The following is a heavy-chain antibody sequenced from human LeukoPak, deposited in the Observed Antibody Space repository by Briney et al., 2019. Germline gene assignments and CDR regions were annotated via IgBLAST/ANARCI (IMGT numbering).Heavy chain of an antibody. CDR1: GFTFSSYW. V-gene: IGHV3-7*05. CDR3: ARGGCRDSSWCPDY. J-gene: IGHJ4*02. D-gene: IGHD6-13*01. CDR2: IKQDGSEK. Sequence: PGGSLRLSCAASGFTFSSYWMSWVRQAPGKGLEWVANIKQDGSEKYYVDSVKGRFTISRDNAKNSLYLQMNSLRAEDTAVYYCARGGCRDSSWCPDYWGQGTLVTVSS.